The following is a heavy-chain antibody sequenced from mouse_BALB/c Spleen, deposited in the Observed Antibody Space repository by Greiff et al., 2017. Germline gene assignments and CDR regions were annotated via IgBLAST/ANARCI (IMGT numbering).Heavy chain of an antibody. Sequence: EVQLQQSGAVLVRSGASVLFSCTASAFNIQDYYMPWLKQRPEQGLEWIVWIDPENGDTEYAPKFQGKATMTADTSSNPAYLQLSSLTSKDTAVYYCNAHAYGNYYAMDYWGRGTTGTV. J-gene: IGHJ4*01. V-gene: IGHV14-4*02. CDR3: NAHAYGNYYAMDY. CDR1: AFNIQDYY. D-gene: IGHD2-1*01. CDR2: IDPENGDT.